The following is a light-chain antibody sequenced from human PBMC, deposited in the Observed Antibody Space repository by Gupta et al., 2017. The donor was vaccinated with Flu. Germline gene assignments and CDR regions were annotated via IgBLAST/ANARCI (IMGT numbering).Light chain of an antibody. CDR1: SAHSSYA. J-gene: IGLJ2*01. V-gene: IGLV4-69*01. CDR3: QTWGTGSHVV. Sequence: QLVLTQSPSASASLGASVKLTCTLSSAHSSYAIAWHQQQPEKGPRYLMKLNSDGSHSKGDGIPDRFSGSSSGAGRSLTISSLQAEDEADYYCQTWGTGSHVVFGGGTKLTVL. CDR2: LNSDGSH.